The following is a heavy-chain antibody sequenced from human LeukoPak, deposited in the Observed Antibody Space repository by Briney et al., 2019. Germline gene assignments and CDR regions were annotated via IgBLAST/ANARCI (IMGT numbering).Heavy chain of an antibody. CDR3: ARWRGRQSEFDY. CDR2: IKEDESDE. J-gene: IGHJ4*02. Sequence: GGSLRLSCAASGFTFSSYWMSWVRQAPGKGLEWVAHIKEDESDEYYVDSVRGRFTASRDNAKNSVNLQMNSLRVEDTAVYYCARWRGRQSEFDYWGQGTLVTVSS. V-gene: IGHV3-7*01. CDR1: GFTFSSYW. D-gene: IGHD1-1*01.